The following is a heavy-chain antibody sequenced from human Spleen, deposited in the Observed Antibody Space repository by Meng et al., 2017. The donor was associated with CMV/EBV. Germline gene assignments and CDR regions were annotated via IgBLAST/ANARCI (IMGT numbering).Heavy chain of an antibody. CDR3: ARGGLITMIAY. D-gene: IGHD3-22*01. J-gene: IGHJ4*02. V-gene: IGHV4-34*01. Sequence: GQLKHWGAGLLKPSETLSLTCAVDGGYFSGYYWSWIRQPPGKGLEWIGEINHSGSTNYNPSLKSRVTISVDTSKNQFSLKLSSVTAADTAVYYCARGGLITMIAYWGQGTLVTVSS. CDR1: GGYFSGYY. CDR2: INHSGST.